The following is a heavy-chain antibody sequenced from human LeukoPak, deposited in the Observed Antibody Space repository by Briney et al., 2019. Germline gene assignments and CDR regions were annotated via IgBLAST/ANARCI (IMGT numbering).Heavy chain of an antibody. CDR3: ARLLGYYDFWSGDYYYYYMDV. CDR2: IYYSGST. V-gene: IGHV4-39*01. J-gene: IGHJ6*03. D-gene: IGHD3-3*01. Sequence: SETLSLTCTVSGGSISSSSYYWGWIRHPPGKGLEWIGSIYYSGSTYYNPSLKSRVTISVDTSKNQFSLKLSSVTAADTAVYYCARLLGYYDFWSGDYYYYYMDVWGKGTTVTVSS. CDR1: GGSISSSSYY.